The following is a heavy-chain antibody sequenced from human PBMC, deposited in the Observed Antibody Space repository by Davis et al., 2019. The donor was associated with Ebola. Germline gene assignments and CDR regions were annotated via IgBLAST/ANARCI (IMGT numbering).Heavy chain of an antibody. CDR1: GFTFSNYY. V-gene: IGHV3-11*01. D-gene: IGHD3-10*01. CDR3: ARDLRGRGEDLYYYYYGMDV. Sequence: GGSLRLSCAASGFTFSNYYMSWIRQAPGKGLEWVSYISSSGSTINYADSVRGRFTTTRDNAKNSLYLQMNSLRAEDTAVYYCARDLRGRGEDLYYYYYGMDVWGQGTTVTVSS. J-gene: IGHJ6*02. CDR2: ISSSGSTI.